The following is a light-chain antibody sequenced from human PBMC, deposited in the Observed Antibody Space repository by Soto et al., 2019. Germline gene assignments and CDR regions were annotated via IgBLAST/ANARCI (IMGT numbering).Light chain of an antibody. CDR1: QSFSGW. V-gene: IGKV1-5*01. CDR3: QQYSNSPRT. J-gene: IGKJ1*01. Sequence: IKMDQAASTLPDSVADRITVTFRASQSFSGWLAWYQQKPGKAPKLLIYDVSTLESGVPSRFSGGGSGTDFTLTISRLEPEDFAVYYCQQYSNSPRTFGQGTKVDIK. CDR2: DVS.